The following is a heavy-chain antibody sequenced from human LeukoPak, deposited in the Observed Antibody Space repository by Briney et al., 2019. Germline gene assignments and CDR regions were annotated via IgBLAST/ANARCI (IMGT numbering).Heavy chain of an antibody. Sequence: SETLSLTCAVYGGSFSGYYWSWIRQPPGKGLEWIGEINHSGSTNYNPSVKSRVTISVETSKNQFSLKLSSVTAADTAVYYCERIYSSSWYYPLDYWGQGTLVTVSS. J-gene: IGHJ4*02. CDR1: GGSFSGYY. V-gene: IGHV4-34*01. D-gene: IGHD6-13*01. CDR2: INHSGST. CDR3: ERIYSSSWYYPLDY.